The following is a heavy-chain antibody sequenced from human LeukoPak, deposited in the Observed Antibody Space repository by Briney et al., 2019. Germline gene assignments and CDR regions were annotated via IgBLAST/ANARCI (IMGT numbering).Heavy chain of an antibody. J-gene: IGHJ4*02. D-gene: IGHD2-21*02. CDR1: GFAFSGSW. CDR3: ARMFACGGDCF. Sequence: GGSLRLSCAASGFAFSGSWMSWVRQAPGKGLEWVANIEQTGIEKHYGDSVKGRFTISRDNTKNSLFLEMDALRAEDTAVYYCARMFACGGDCFWGPGTQVTVSA. CDR2: IEQTGIEK. V-gene: IGHV3-7*01.